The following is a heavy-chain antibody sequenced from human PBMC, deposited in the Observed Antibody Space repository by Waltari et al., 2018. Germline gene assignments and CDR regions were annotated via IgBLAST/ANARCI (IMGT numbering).Heavy chain of an antibody. J-gene: IGHJ4*02. D-gene: IGHD2-15*01. CDR3: GSGPPLEY. V-gene: IGHV3-23*01. Sequence: EVQLLESGGGLVQPGGSLSLSCSASGFTFRRYAMGWVRQAPGKGLEWVSAISGSGGSTYYADSVKGRFTISRDNSKNTLYLQMNSLRAEDTAVYYCGSGPPLEYWGQGTLVTVSS. CDR1: GFTFRRYA. CDR2: ISGSGGST.